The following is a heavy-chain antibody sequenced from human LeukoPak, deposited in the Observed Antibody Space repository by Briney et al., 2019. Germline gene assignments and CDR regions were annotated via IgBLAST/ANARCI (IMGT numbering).Heavy chain of an antibody. CDR2: ISAYNGNT. CDR3: ATGPVNYDSSGYYCSD. D-gene: IGHD3-22*01. Sequence: ASVEVSCKASGYTFTSYGISWVRQAPGQGLEWMGWISAYNGNTNYAQKLQGRVTMTTDTSTSTAYMELRSLRSDDTAVYYCATGPVNYDSSGYYCSDWGQGTLVTVSS. J-gene: IGHJ4*02. V-gene: IGHV1-18*01. CDR1: GYTFTSYG.